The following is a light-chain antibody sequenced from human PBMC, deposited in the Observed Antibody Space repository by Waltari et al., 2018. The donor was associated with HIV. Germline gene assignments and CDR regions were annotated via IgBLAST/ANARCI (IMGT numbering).Light chain of an antibody. V-gene: IGKV1-39*01. CDR2: VAS. CDR3: QQSYSNPPT. CDR1: QSISSY. Sequence: DIQMTQSPSSLSASVGDRVTITCRASQSISSYLNWYQQKPGKAPKVLIYVASSLQSGVPSRFSGSGSGTDFTLTISSLQPEDFATYYCQQSYSNPPTFGGGTKVEIK. J-gene: IGKJ4*01.